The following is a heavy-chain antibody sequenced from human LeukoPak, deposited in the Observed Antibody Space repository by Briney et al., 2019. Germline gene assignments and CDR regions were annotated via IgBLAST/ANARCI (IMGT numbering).Heavy chain of an antibody. V-gene: IGHV3-23*01. CDR2: SSRSGSGGST. D-gene: IGHD3-10*01. CDR1: GFTFSSYA. CDR3: ARGVKGKYYYGSGSYSCYYYMDV. Sequence: PGGSLRLSCAASGFTFSSYAMSWVRQAPGKGLEWVSASSRSGSGGSTYYADSVKGRFTISRDNSKNTLYLQMNSLRAEDTAVYYCARGVKGKYYYGSGSYSCYYYMDVWGKGTTVTVSS. J-gene: IGHJ6*03.